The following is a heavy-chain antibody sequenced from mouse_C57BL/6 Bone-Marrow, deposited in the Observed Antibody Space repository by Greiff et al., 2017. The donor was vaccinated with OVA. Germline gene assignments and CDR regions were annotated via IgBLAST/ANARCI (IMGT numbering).Heavy chain of an antibody. CDR3: ARHEDPSDPSYDGYYAYAMDY. J-gene: IGHJ4*01. Sequence: VQLQQSGAELVKPGASVKLSCKASGYTFTEYTIHWVKQRSGQGLEWIGWFYPGSGSIKYNEKFKDKAPLTADKGSSTVYMELRRVTSEDSAVYFCARHEDPSDPSYDGYYAYAMDYWGQGTSVTVSS. V-gene: IGHV1-62-2*01. CDR2: FYPGSGSI. D-gene: IGHD2-3*01. CDR1: GYTFTEYT.